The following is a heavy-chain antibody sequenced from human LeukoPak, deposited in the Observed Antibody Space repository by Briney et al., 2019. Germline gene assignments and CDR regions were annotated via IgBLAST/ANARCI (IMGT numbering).Heavy chain of an antibody. Sequence: GGSLRLSCVASGFSFTDYWMNWVRQAPGKGLEWVANIKQDGSDKYYVDSVKGRFTISRDNAKNSLYLQMNSLGAEDTAVYYCAREVGSGWSLNFDYWGQGTLVTVSS. CDR2: IKQDGSDK. CDR3: AREVGSGWSLNFDY. V-gene: IGHV3-7*01. CDR1: GFSFTDYW. J-gene: IGHJ4*02. D-gene: IGHD6-19*01.